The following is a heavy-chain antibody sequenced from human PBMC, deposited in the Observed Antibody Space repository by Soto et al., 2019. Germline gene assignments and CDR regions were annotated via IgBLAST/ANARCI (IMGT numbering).Heavy chain of an antibody. J-gene: IGHJ4*02. V-gene: IGHV4-34*01. D-gene: IGHD5-12*01. CDR3: ARGSPYSGYAW. CDR2: IYHSGST. CDR1: GGSFSGYY. Sequence: QVQLQQWGAGLLKPSETLSLTCAVYGGSFSGYYWSWIRQPPGKGLEWIGEIYHSGSTNYNPSLKSRVTLSVDTSKNQFSLKLSSVTAADTAVYYCARGSPYSGYAWWGQGTLVTVSS.